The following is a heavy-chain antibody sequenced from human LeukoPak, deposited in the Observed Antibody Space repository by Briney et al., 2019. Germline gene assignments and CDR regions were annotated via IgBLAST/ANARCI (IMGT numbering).Heavy chain of an antibody. CDR2: IRYDGSNK. J-gene: IGHJ4*02. Sequence: GGSLRLSCAASGFTFSSYGMHWVRQAPGKGLEWVAFIRYDGSNKYYADSVKGRFTISRDNSKNTLYLQMSSLRAEDTAVYYCAKDPQYYDFWSGSILYYFDYWGQGTLVTVSS. V-gene: IGHV3-30*02. D-gene: IGHD3-3*01. CDR1: GFTFSSYG. CDR3: AKDPQYYDFWSGSILYYFDY.